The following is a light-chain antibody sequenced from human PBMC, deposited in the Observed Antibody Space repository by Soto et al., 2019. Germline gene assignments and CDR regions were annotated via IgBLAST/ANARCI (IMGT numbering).Light chain of an antibody. CDR1: QSVSRD. V-gene: IGKV3-15*01. Sequence: DIVMTQSPATLSVSPGERATISCRASQSVSRDLGWYQQKPGQAPRLLIYGASTRATGVPARFSGSGSGTEFTLTISSLQSEDVAIYYCQQSNNWPLTFGGGTKVEIK. CDR3: QQSNNWPLT. J-gene: IGKJ4*01. CDR2: GAS.